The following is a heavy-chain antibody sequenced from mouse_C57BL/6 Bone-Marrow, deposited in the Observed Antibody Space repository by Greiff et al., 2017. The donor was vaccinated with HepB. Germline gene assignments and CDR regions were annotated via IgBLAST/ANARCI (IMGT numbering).Heavy chain of an antibody. J-gene: IGHJ4*01. CDR1: GYTFTDYN. D-gene: IGHD3-2*02. CDR2: INPNNGGT. Sequence: VQLQQSGPELVKPGASVKMSCKASGYTFTDYNMHWVKQSHGKSLEWIGYINPNNGGTSYNQKFKGKATLTVNKSSSTAYMELRSLTSEDSAVYYCARDGSSGYYAMDYWGQGTSVTVSS. V-gene: IGHV1-22*01. CDR3: ARDGSSGYYAMDY.